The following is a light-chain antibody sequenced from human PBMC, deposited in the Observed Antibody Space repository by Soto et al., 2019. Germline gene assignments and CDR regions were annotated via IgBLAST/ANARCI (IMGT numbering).Light chain of an antibody. CDR1: QSIGRL. Sequence: DLQMRHSPSTLSASVGDRVTIACRASQSIGRLLAWYQGKPGKAPELLIYDASNLETGVPLRFSGSGSGTEFTLTISSLQTDDVATYYWQQYSRYPRYFGGGTKVDI. CDR3: QQYSRYPRY. V-gene: IGKV1-5*01. CDR2: DAS. J-gene: IGKJ4*01.